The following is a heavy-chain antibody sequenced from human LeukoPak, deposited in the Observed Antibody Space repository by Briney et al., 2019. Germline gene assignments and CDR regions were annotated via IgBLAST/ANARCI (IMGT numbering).Heavy chain of an antibody. CDR1: GFTFSSYD. CDR3: ARGVAGIFDY. Sequence: GGSLRLSCAASGFTFSSYDMHWVRQATGKGLEWVSAIGTAGDTYYPDSVKGRFTISRENAKNSLYLQMNSLRAEDTAVYYCARGVAGIFDYWGQGTLVTVSS. J-gene: IGHJ4*02. V-gene: IGHV3-13*01. D-gene: IGHD6-19*01. CDR2: IGTAGDT.